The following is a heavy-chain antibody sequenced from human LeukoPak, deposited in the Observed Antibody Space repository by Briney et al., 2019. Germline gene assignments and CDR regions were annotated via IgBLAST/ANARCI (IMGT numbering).Heavy chain of an antibody. J-gene: IGHJ4*02. CDR2: ISGSGGST. CDR1: GFTFSSYA. Sequence: GGSLRLSCAASGFTFSSYAMSWVRQAPGKGLEWVSAISGSGGSTYYADSVKGRFTISRDNSKNTLYLQMNSLRAGDTAVYYCAKPKRGSYKTLSYYFDYWGQGTLVTVSS. D-gene: IGHD1-26*01. V-gene: IGHV3-23*01. CDR3: AKPKRGSYKTLSYYFDY.